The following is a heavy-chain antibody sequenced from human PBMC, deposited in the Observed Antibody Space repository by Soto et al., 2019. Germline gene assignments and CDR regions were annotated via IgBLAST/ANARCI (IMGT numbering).Heavy chain of an antibody. CDR3: VMVDNYVTPTPQDV. J-gene: IGHJ6*02. V-gene: IGHV1-69*02. D-gene: IGHD3-16*01. CDR2: IIPILGIA. Sequence: SVKVSCKASGGTFSSYTISWVRQAPGQGLEWMGRIIPILGIANYAQKFQGRLTMTTDTSTSTAYMDLGSLTSDDTAVYYCVMVDNYVTPTPQDVWGQGTTVTVSS. CDR1: GGTFSSYT.